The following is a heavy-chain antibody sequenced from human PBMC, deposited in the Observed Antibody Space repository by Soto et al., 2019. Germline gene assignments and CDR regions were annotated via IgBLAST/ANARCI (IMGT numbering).Heavy chain of an antibody. CDR3: AKDWRSDPGPDY. Sequence: GGSLRLSCAASGLTFSSYGMRWVRQAPGKGLEWVAVISYDGSNKYYADSVKGRFTISRDNSKNTLYLQMNSLRAEDTAVYYCAKDWRSDPGPDYWGQGTLVTVS. J-gene: IGHJ4*02. V-gene: IGHV3-30*18. CDR1: GLTFSSYG. CDR2: ISYDGSNK.